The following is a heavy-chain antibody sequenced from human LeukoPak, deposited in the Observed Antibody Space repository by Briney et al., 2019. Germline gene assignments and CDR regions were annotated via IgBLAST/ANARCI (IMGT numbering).Heavy chain of an antibody. CDR1: GFTFRSHS. V-gene: IGHV3-21*01. CDR3: ARGGGYSGYDLDAFDI. Sequence: KTGGSLRLSCAASGFTFRSHSMNWVRQAPGKGLEWVLSISSSSTYIYYADSVKGRFTISRDNAKNSLHLQMNSLRAEDTAVYYCARGGGYSGYDLDAFDIWGQGTMVTVSS. D-gene: IGHD5-12*01. J-gene: IGHJ3*02. CDR2: ISSSSTYI.